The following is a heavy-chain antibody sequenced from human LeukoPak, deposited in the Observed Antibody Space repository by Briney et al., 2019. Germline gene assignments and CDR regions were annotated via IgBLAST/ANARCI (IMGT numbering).Heavy chain of an antibody. J-gene: IGHJ4*02. CDR2: INSGGNT. CDR3: ARLDSGYNAYAPFDH. Sequence: GGSLRLSCAGSGFTVTNNYMTWVRQAPGKGLEWVTFINSGGNTYYADSVKGRFTISRDKLKNTLYLQMNSLRVDDTAVYYCARLDSGYNAYAPFDHWGQGTLVTVSS. CDR1: GFTVTNNY. D-gene: IGHD5-12*01. V-gene: IGHV3-53*01.